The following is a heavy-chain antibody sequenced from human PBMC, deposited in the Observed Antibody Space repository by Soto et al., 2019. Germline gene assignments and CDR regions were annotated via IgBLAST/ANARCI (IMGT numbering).Heavy chain of an antibody. J-gene: IGHJ3*02. V-gene: IGHV1-18*01. CDR1: GYTFSNYG. Sequence: ASVKVSCKASGYTFSNYGITWVRQAPGQGLEWMGWISTYNGITSYAQNLQGRVTMTTDKSTTTAHMELNSLRSDDTAVYYCARAGTWPDDAFDIWGQGTMVTVSS. CDR3: ARAGTWPDDAFDI. CDR2: ISTYNGIT.